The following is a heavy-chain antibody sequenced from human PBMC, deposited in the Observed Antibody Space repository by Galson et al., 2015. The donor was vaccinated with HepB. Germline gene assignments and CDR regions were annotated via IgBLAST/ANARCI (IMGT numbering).Heavy chain of an antibody. D-gene: IGHD3-10*02. CDR1: GFSFSGSG. CDR2: ISDDGRNK. J-gene: IGHJ5*02. Sequence: SLRLSCAASGFSFSGSGLHWVRQAPGKGLEWVAGISDDGRNKNFADSVRGRFTISRDNSKSTLFLQMNSLRVEDTAVYFCAKGAYRNILMSGGWFGPWGQGTVVIVSS. CDR3: AKGAYRNILMSGGWFGP. V-gene: IGHV3-30*18.